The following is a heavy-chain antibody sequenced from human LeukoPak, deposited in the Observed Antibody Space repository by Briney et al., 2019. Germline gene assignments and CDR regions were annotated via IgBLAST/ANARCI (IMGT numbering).Heavy chain of an antibody. CDR1: GGSISSYY. CDR3: ARAGYSRSWYETHYYYYYYMDV. Sequence: SETLSLTCTVSGGSISSYYWSWIRQPPGKGLEWIGYIYTSGSTNYNPSLKSRVTISVDTSKNQFSLKLSSVTAADTAVYYCARAGYSRSWYETHYYYYYYMDVWGKGTTVAVSS. V-gene: IGHV4-4*09. CDR2: IYTSGST. J-gene: IGHJ6*03. D-gene: IGHD6-13*01.